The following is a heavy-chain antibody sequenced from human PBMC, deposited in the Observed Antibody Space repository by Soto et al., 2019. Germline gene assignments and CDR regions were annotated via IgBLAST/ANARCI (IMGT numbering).Heavy chain of an antibody. CDR1: GGSISSYY. CDR2: IYYSGST. CDR3: ARADVSGWFCDS. J-gene: IGHJ4*02. V-gene: IGHV4-59*01. Sequence: SETLSLTCTVSGGSISSYYWSWIRQPPGKGLEWIGYIYYSGSTKYNPSLKSRVTISVDTSKNQFSLNLNPVTAADTAVYYCARADVSGWFCDSWGQGTLVIVSA. D-gene: IGHD6-19*01.